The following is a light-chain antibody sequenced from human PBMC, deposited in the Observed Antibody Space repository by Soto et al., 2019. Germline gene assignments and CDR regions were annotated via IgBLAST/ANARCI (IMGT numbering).Light chain of an antibody. Sequence: IVLIQSQATLSVSPGERATLSCRASQNISNYLIWYQQKPGQAPRLLIYDVSNRATDIPARFSGSGSGTDFTLTISRLEPEDFAVYYCQHYGRSPPWTFGQGTKVDIK. CDR1: QNISNY. J-gene: IGKJ1*01. CDR2: DVS. CDR3: QHYGRSPPWT. V-gene: IGKV3-11*01.